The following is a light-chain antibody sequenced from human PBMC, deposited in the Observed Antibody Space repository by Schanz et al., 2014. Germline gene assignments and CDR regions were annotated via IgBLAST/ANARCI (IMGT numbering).Light chain of an antibody. V-gene: IGLV1-47*02. J-gene: IGLJ2*01. CDR3: AAWDGTLRGHVV. Sequence: QSVLTQPPSASGTPGQRVTISCSGSSSNIGSNPVYWYQQLPGTAPKLLVYSYYQRPSGVPDRFSDSKSGTSASLAISGLRFEDEADYYCAAWDGTLRGHVVFGGGTQLTVL. CDR2: SYY. CDR1: SSNIGSNP.